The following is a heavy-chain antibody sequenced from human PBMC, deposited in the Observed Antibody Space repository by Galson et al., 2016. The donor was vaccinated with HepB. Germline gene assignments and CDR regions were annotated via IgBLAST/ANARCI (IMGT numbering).Heavy chain of an antibody. D-gene: IGHD5-12*01. CDR3: AKDRPSWDGYVGWYFDY. J-gene: IGHJ4*02. V-gene: IGHV3-30*18. CDR1: GFTFSSDG. CDR2: ITYDGRTK. Sequence: SLRLSCAASGFTFSSDGMHWSRQVPGKGLEWVALITYDGRTKYYADSVKGRLTISRDNSKNTLYLQMNSLRADDTSLYYCAKDRPSWDGYVGWYFDYWGQGTLVTVSS.